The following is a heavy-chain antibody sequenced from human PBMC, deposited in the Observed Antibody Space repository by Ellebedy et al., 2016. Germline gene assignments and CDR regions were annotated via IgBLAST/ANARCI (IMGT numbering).Heavy chain of an antibody. CDR1: GFTFSSYA. CDR2: ISSDGINK. D-gene: IGHD2-8*01. Sequence: GGSLRLSCAASGFTFSSYALHWVRQAPGKGLEWVAVISSDGINKYYADSVKGRFTISRDNAKNTLHLQMSSLRGDDTAVYYCARPFLMVYAPFDCWGQGTLVTVSS. J-gene: IGHJ4*02. V-gene: IGHV3-30-3*01. CDR3: ARPFLMVYAPFDC.